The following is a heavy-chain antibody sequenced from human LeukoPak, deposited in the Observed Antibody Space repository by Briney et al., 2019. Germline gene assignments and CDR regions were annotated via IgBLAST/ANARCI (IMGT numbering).Heavy chain of an antibody. CDR3: VKDGRRSPPC. CDR1: GFTFSNYV. Sequence: PGGSLRLSCAASGFTFSNYVMSWVRQAPGKGPEWVSGINGGGGSTFYAESVTGHFTISRDNSKNTLFLQMNTLRAEDTAVYYCVKDGRRSPPCWGQGTLVTVSS. D-gene: IGHD2-15*01. J-gene: IGHJ4*02. CDR2: INGGGGST. V-gene: IGHV3-23*01.